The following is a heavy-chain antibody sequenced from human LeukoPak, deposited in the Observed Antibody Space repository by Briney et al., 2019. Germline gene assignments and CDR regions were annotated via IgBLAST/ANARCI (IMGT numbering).Heavy chain of an antibody. CDR1: GGSFSGYY. J-gene: IGHJ4*02. Sequence: PSETLSLTCAVYGGSFSGYYWSWIRQPPGKGLEWIGEINHSGSTNYNPSLKSRVTISVDTPKNQFSLKLSSVTAADTAVYYCVGRVITFDYWGQGTLVTVSS. CDR3: VGRVITFDY. D-gene: IGHD3-22*01. CDR2: INHSGST. V-gene: IGHV4-34*01.